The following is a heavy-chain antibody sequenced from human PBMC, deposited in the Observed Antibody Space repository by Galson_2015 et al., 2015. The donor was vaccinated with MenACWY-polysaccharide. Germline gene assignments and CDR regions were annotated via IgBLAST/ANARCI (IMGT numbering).Heavy chain of an antibody. CDR1: GSRFSHSG. Sequence: SLRLSCAASGSRFSHSGMHWVRQAPGKGLEWVAVIQYDGSQKQYIDSVKGRFTISRDNSKNTLYLEMNSLRAEDTALYYCAREGRRIVFHAVDVWGQGTMVIVSS. CDR2: IQYDGSQK. CDR3: AREGRRIVFHAVDV. D-gene: IGHD3-10*02. V-gene: IGHV3-33*01. J-gene: IGHJ3*01.